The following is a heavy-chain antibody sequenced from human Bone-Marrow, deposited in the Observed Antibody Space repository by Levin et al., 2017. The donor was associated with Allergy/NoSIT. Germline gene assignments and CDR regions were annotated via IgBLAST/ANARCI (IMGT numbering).Heavy chain of an antibody. CDR3: ARVRFGPAAIGGLGPYYFDY. J-gene: IGHJ4*02. D-gene: IGHD2-2*02. CDR1: GYTFTSYD. Sequence: GESLKISCKASGYTFTSYDINWVRQATGQGLEWMGWMNPNSGNTGYAQKFQGRVTMTRNTSISTAYMELSSLRSEDTAVYYCARVRFGPAAIGGLGPYYFDYWGQGTLVTVSS. V-gene: IGHV1-8*01. CDR2: MNPNSGNT.